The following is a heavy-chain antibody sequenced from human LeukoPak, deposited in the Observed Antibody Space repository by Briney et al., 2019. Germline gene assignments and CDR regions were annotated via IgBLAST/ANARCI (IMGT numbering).Heavy chain of an antibody. J-gene: IGHJ4*02. CDR2: IRGSGGST. CDR3: ARNPAGNRGNFDY. D-gene: IGHD6-13*01. Sequence: GGSLRLSCAASGFTFSSYAMTWVRQAPGKGLEWVSTIRGSGGSTYYADSVKGRFTISRDNSKDTLYLQMNSLRVEDTAMYSCARNPAGNRGNFDYWGQGTLVTVSS. V-gene: IGHV3-23*01. CDR1: GFTFSSYA.